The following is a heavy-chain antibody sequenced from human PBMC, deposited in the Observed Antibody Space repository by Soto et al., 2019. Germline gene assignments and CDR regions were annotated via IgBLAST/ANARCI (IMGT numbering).Heavy chain of an antibody. CDR1: GFTFSTYG. Sequence: QVQLVESGGGVVQPGKSLRLSCAASGFTFSTYGIHWVRQAPGKGLAWVALISYDGGSTYYGDSVKGRFTISRDNSHNTAYLKMNSLRADDTALYLWAKEQLSITVGVAHDFDSWGQGTPVTVSS. CDR2: ISYDGGST. V-gene: IGHV3-30*18. D-gene: IGHD6-19*01. J-gene: IGHJ4*02. CDR3: AKEQLSITVGVAHDFDS.